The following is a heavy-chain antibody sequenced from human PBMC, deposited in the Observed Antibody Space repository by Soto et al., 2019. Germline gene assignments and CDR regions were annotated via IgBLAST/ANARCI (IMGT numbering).Heavy chain of an antibody. CDR2: IIPIFGTA. CDR1: GGTFSSYA. CDR3: AGTGYSSIWYPQAGGYDYYGMDV. V-gene: IGHV1-69*13. D-gene: IGHD6-13*01. J-gene: IGHJ6*02. Sequence: SVKVSCKASGGTFSSYAISWVRQAPGQGLEWMGGIIPIFGTANYAQKFQGRVTITADESTSTAYMELSSLRSEDTAVYYCAGTGYSSIWYPQAGGYDYYGMDVWGQGTTVTVSS.